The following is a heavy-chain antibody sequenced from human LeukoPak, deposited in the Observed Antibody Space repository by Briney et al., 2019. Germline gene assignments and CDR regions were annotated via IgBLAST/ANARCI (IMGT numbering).Heavy chain of an antibody. J-gene: IGHJ4*02. CDR2: IKQDGSEK. CDR3: ARDSGDYYDSSGYYYG. D-gene: IGHD3-22*01. V-gene: IGHV3-7*01. CDR1: GFTFSSYW. Sequence: GGSLRLSCAASGFTFSSYWMSWVRQAPGKGLEWVANIKQDGSEKYYVDSVKGRFTISRDNAKNSLYLQMNSLRAEDTAVYYCARDSGDYYDSSGYYYGWGQGTLVTVSS.